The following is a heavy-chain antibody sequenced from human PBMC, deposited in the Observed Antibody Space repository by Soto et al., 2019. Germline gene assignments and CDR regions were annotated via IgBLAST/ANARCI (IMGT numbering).Heavy chain of an antibody. CDR1: GFTFDDYA. D-gene: IGHD1-20*01. CDR2: ISWNSGSI. Sequence: GGSLRLSCATSGFTFDDYAMHWVLQIPWKGLDWVSGISWNSGSIAYADSVKGRFTISRDNAKNSLYLQMDSLRVEDTALYYCAARISITGAHDAFNLWGQGTMVTVSS. J-gene: IGHJ3*01. V-gene: IGHV3-9*01. CDR3: AARISITGAHDAFNL.